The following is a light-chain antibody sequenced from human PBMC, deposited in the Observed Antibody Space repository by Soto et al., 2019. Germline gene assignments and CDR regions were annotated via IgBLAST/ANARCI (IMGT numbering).Light chain of an antibody. CDR3: QQRLLWPQT. J-gene: IGKJ1*01. CDR2: DAS. Sequence: ALTQSPATLSLSPGERATLSCRASQAVSTYVAWYQHKPGQAPRLLIYDASNRATGVPFRFSGSGSGTDFTLTVSSLEPEDFAVYYCQQRLLWPQTFGQGTKVDIK. CDR1: QAVSTY. V-gene: IGKV3-11*01.